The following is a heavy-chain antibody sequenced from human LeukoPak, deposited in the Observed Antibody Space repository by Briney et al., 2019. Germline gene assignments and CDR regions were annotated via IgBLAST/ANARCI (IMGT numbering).Heavy chain of an antibody. CDR2: IDYMGNT. V-gene: IGHV4-59*12. CDR3: ARTASMVTTVIDY. D-gene: IGHD4-17*01. J-gene: IGHJ4*02. Sequence: SETLSLTCTVSGGSINGYYWSWIRQPPGKGLEWIAYIDYMGNTDYNPSLKSRVTISIDTSKNQFSLKVRSVTAADSAIYYCARTASMVTTVIDYWGQGTLVTVST. CDR1: GGSINGYY.